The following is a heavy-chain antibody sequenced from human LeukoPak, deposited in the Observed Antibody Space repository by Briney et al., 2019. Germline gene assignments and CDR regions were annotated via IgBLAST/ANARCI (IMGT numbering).Heavy chain of an antibody. CDR1: GFTFNDYA. Sequence: TGGSLRLSCAASGFTFNDYAMHWVRQAPGKGLEWVSGISWNSGSIGYADSVKGRFTISRDNAKNSLYLQMNSLRAEDMALYYCAKDHSSGWHGRQNYYYMDVWGKGTTVTVSS. CDR3: AKDHSSGWHGRQNYYYMDV. D-gene: IGHD6-19*01. J-gene: IGHJ6*03. V-gene: IGHV3-9*03. CDR2: ISWNSGSI.